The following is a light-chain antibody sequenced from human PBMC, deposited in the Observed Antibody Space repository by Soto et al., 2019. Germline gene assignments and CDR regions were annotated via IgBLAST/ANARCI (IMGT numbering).Light chain of an antibody. V-gene: IGLV1-40*01. CDR1: SSNIGAGYD. CDR3: QSYDSSLSGSNV. Sequence: QSVLPQPPSVSGAPGQRVTISCTGSSSNIGAGYDVHWYQQLPGTAPKLLIYGNSNRPSGVPDRFSGSKSGTSASLAITGLQAEDEADYYCQSYDSSLSGSNVFGTGTKATVL. J-gene: IGLJ1*01. CDR2: GNS.